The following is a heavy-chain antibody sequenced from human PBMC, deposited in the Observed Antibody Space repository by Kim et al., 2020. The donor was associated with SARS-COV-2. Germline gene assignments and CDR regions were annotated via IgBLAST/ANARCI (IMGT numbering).Heavy chain of an antibody. CDR3: ARVSRTDFDY. D-gene: IGHD2-2*01. CDR1: GFTFSSYA. V-gene: IGHV3-30*04. Sequence: GGSLRLSCAASGFTFSSYAMHWVRQAPGKGLEWVAVISYDGSNKYYADSVKGRFTISRNNSKNTLYLQMNSLRAEDTVVYYCARVSRTDFDYWGQGTLVTVSS. CDR2: ISYDGSNK. J-gene: IGHJ4*02.